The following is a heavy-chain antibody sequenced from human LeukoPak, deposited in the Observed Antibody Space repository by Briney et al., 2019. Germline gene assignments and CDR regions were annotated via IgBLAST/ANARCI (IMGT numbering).Heavy chain of an antibody. D-gene: IGHD3-10*01. CDR1: GGSFSGYY. CDR3: ARAEKGYYYGSGSYYPYYYFDY. J-gene: IGHJ4*02. Sequence: PSETLSLTCAVYGGSFSGYYWSWIRQPPGKGLEWIGEINHSGSTNYNPSLKSRVTISVDTSKNQFSLKLSSVTAADTAVYYCARAEKGYYYGSGSYYPYYYFDYWGQGTLVTVSS. V-gene: IGHV4-34*01. CDR2: INHSGST.